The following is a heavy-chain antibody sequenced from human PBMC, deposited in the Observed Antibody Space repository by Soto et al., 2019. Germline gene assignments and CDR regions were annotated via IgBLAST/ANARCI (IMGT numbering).Heavy chain of an antibody. CDR2: IIPIFGTA. CDR3: ARDVPGDYDNWFDP. J-gene: IGHJ5*02. CDR1: GGTFSSYA. V-gene: IGHV1-69*06. D-gene: IGHD4-17*01. Sequence: QVQLVQSGAEVKKPGSSVKVSCKASGGTFSSYAISWVRQAPGQGLEWMGGIIPIFGTANYAQKLQGRVTMTTDTSTSTAYMELRSLRSDDTAAYYCARDVPGDYDNWFDPWGQGTLVTVSS.